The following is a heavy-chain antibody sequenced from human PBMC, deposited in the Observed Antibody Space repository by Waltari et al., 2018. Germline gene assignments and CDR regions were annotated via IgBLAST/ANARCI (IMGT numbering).Heavy chain of an antibody. J-gene: IGHJ4*02. CDR3: ARGGRRITVLRGDLDY. V-gene: IGHV1-2*02. Sequence: QVLLVQSGAEVKKPGASVKVSCKASGYTFTGYYMHWVRQAPGQGLGGMGWINPNRGGTNYAPKFQGRVTMTRDTSISTAYMELSRLRSDDTAVYYCARGGRRITVLRGDLDYWGQGTLVTVSS. D-gene: IGHD3-3*02. CDR2: INPNRGGT. CDR1: GYTFTGYY.